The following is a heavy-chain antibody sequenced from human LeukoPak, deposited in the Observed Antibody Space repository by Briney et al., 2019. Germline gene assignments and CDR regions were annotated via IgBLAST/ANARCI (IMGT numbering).Heavy chain of an antibody. CDR3: AKVDSGIVRRYYFDF. CDR2: ISGSGITT. J-gene: IGHJ4*02. CDR1: GFIFDKYA. V-gene: IGHV3-23*01. D-gene: IGHD3-22*01. Sequence: GGSLRLSCAASGFIFDKYAMSWVRQAPGKGLEWVSTISGSGITTFYADSVKGRFTISRDTSGNTLHLHMNSLRAEDTAVYHCAKVDSGIVRRYYFDFWGQGTLVTLSS.